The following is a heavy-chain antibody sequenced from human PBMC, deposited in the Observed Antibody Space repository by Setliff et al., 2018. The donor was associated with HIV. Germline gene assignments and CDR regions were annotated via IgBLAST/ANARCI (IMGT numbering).Heavy chain of an antibody. CDR3: ARGGGTSSPIDYHYYIDV. V-gene: IGHV4-59*01. J-gene: IGHJ6*03. Sequence: SETLSLTCSVSDGSFSDYYWNWIRQPPGKGLELIGYISDSGSTNYNPSLKSRVTISVDTSKNQFSLNLISVTAADTAVYYCARGGGTSSPIDYHYYIDVWGKGTTVTVSS. CDR1: DGSFSDYY. CDR2: ISDSGST. D-gene: IGHD6-6*01.